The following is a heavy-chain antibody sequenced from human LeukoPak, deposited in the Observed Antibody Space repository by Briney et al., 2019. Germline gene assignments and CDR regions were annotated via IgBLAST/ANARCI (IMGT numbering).Heavy chain of an antibody. CDR1: GFAFSNYW. CDR2: INSDGSST. Sequence: SGGSLRLSCAASGFAFSNYWMHWVRQAPGKGLVLVSRINSDGSSTSYAGSVKGRSTISRDNAKNTLYLQMNSLRAEDTAVYYCARENPPGLPKKALHWGQGTLVTVSS. J-gene: IGHJ4*02. CDR3: ARENPPGLPKKALH. V-gene: IGHV3-74*01.